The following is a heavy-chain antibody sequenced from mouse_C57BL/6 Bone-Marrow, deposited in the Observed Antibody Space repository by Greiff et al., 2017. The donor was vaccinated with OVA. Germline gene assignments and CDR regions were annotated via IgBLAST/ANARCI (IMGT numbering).Heavy chain of an antibody. CDR3: ARRLVTTVVPFDY. Sequence: VQLQESGAELLKPGASVKLSCKATGYTFTGYWIEWVKQRPGHGLEWIGEILPGSGSTNYNEKFKGTATFPAETSSNTAYMQRSSLTTEDSAIYYCARRLVTTVVPFDYWGQGTTLTVSS. CDR1: GYTFTGYW. CDR2: ILPGSGST. V-gene: IGHV1-9*01. D-gene: IGHD1-1*01. J-gene: IGHJ2*01.